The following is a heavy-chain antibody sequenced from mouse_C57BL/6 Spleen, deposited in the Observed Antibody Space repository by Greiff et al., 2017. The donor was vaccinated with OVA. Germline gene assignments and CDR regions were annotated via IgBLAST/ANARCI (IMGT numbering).Heavy chain of an antibody. D-gene: IGHD2-4*01. CDR3: ARSYDYGGFDY. V-gene: IGHV1-82*01. J-gene: IGHJ2*01. CDR2: IYPGDGDT. CDR1: GYAFSSSW. Sequence: VQLQQSGPELVKPGASVKISCKASGYAFSSSWMNWVKQRPGKGLEWIGRIYPGDGDTNYNGKFKGKATLTADKSSSTAYMQLSSLTSEDSAVYFCARSYDYGGFDYWGQGTTLTVSS.